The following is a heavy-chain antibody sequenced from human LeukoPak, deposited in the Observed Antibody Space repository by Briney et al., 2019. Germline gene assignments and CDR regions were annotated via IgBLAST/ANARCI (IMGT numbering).Heavy chain of an antibody. CDR2: ISGSGGST. Sequence: GGSLRLSCAASRFTFSSYAMSWVRQAPGKGLEWVSVISGSGGSTYYADSVKGRFTISRDNSKNTLYLQMNSLRAEDTAVYYCXXGGLRFFDYWGQGTLVTVSS. CDR3: XXGGLRFFDY. D-gene: IGHD3-3*01. J-gene: IGHJ4*02. CDR1: RFTFSSYA. V-gene: IGHV3-23*01.